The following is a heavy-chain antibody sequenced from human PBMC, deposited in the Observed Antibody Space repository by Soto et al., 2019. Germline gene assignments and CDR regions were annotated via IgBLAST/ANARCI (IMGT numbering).Heavy chain of an antibody. CDR3: ARAGRDCGGDCYSSAFDI. D-gene: IGHD2-21*02. J-gene: IGHJ3*02. Sequence: GESLKISCKGSGYSFTSYWIGWVRQMPGKGLEWMGIIYPGDSDTRYSPSFQGQVTISADKSISTAYLQWSSLKASDTAMYYCARAGRDCGGDCYSSAFDIWGQGTMVTVSS. CDR1: GYSFTSYW. CDR2: IYPGDSDT. V-gene: IGHV5-51*01.